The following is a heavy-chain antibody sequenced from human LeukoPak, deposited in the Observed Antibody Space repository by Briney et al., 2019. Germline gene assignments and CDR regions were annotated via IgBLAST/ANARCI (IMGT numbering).Heavy chain of an antibody. Sequence: PGGSLRLSCAASGFTFNSYSMNWVRQAPGKGLEWVSSISSSSSYIYYADSVKGRFTISRDNAKNSLYLQMNSLRAEDTAVYYCARESDSDYGMDVWGQGTTVTVSS. V-gene: IGHV3-21*01. CDR2: ISSSSSYI. CDR3: ARESDSDYGMDV. J-gene: IGHJ6*02. CDR1: GFTFNSYS.